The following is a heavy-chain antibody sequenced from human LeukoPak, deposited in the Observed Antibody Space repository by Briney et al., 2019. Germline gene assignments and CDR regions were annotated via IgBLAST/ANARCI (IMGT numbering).Heavy chain of an antibody. CDR2: FDPEDGET. J-gene: IGHJ3*02. Sequence: ASVKVSCKVSGYTLTELSMHWVRQVPGKGLEWMGGFDPEDGETIYAQKFQGRVTMTEDTSTDTAYMELSSLRSEDTAVYYCATEAFSIAVAGTDAFDIWGQGTMVTVSS. V-gene: IGHV1-24*01. CDR3: ATEAFSIAVAGTDAFDI. CDR1: GYTLTELS. D-gene: IGHD6-19*01.